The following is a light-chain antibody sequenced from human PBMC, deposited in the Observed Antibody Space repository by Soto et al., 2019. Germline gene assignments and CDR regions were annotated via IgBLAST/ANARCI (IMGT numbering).Light chain of an antibody. V-gene: IGKV3-20*01. Sequence: EIVLTQSPGTLSLSPGERATLSCRASQSVSSSYLAWYQQKPGQAPRLLIYGASSRATGIPDRFSGRVSGTDFTLTISRLEPEDFAVSYCQQYGSSPFLTFGGGTKVEIK. CDR2: GAS. J-gene: IGKJ4*01. CDR1: QSVSSSY. CDR3: QQYGSSPFLT.